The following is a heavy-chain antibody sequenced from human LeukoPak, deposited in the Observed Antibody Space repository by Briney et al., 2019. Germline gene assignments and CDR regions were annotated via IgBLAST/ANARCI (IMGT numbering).Heavy chain of an antibody. CDR2: ISGSGGST. CDR1: GFTFSSYA. Sequence: GGSLRLSCAASGFTFSSYAMSWVRQAPGKGLEWVSAISGSGGSTYYADSVKGRFTISRDNSKNTLYLQMNSLRAEDTALYYCAKDIGYYYDSSGYSRYFDYWGQGTLVTVSS. CDR3: AKDIGYYYDSSGYSRYFDY. J-gene: IGHJ4*02. V-gene: IGHV3-23*01. D-gene: IGHD3-22*01.